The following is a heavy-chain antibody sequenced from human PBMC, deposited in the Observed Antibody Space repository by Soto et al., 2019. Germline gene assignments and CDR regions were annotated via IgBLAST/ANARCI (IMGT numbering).Heavy chain of an antibody. D-gene: IGHD2-2*01. V-gene: IGHV3-66*01. CDR1: GFSVTNNY. Sequence: EVQVVESGGGLVQPGGSLRLSCAASGFSVTNNYMNWVRQAPGKGLEWVSIIDIGGNTYYADSVKDRFTISRDNSRNTLYLHMDGLRAGDTAVYDCARGRGSTGYLGREHYVDYWGQGTLVTVSP. CDR2: IDIGGNT. J-gene: IGHJ4*02. CDR3: ARGRGSTGYLGREHYVDY.